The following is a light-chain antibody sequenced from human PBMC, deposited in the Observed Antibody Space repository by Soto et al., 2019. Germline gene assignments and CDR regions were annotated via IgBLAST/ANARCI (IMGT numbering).Light chain of an antibody. J-gene: IGKJ1*01. CDR2: GAS. Sequence: EIVLTQSPGTLSLSPGERATLSCRTSQSVSNNYLAWYQQKPGQAPRLLIYGASSRATGIPDRFSGSGSRTDFTLSISRLEPEDFAVYYCQQYSSLWTFGQGTKVEIK. CDR3: QQYSSLWT. CDR1: QSVSNNY. V-gene: IGKV3-20*01.